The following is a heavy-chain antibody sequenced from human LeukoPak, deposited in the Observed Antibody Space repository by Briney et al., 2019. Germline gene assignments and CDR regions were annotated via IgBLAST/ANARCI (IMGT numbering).Heavy chain of an antibody. V-gene: IGHV4-39*01. Sequence: PSETLSLTCTVSGGSISSSSYYWGWIRQPPGKGVEWIGSIYYSGSTYYNPSLQSRVTISVDTSKNQFSLKLSSVTAADTAVYYCARHGLAAGADYWGQGTLVTVSS. CDR3: ARHGLAAGADY. CDR1: GGSISSSSYY. J-gene: IGHJ4*02. D-gene: IGHD6-13*01. CDR2: IYYSGST.